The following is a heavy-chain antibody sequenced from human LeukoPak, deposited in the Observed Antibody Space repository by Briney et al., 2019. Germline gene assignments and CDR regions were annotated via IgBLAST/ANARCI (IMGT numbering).Heavy chain of an antibody. D-gene: IGHD2/OR15-2a*01. CDR2: IHYTGNT. Sequence: SGTLSLTCAVSGGSISNYWWSWVRQSPGKGLEWIGEIHYTGNTNYNPSLRSRVTVSVGPSRSQFSLKLSSVTAADTAVYYCVRNGYYSVDYWGQGALVTVSS. V-gene: IGHV4-4*02. CDR1: GGSISNYW. J-gene: IGHJ4*02. CDR3: VRNGYYSVDY.